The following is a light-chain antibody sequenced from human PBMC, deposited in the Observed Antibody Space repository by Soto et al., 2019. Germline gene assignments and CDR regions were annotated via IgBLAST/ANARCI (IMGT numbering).Light chain of an antibody. Sequence: DIQMTQSPSTLSASIGDRVTITCRASQSVDTWLAWYQQKPGKAPKLLIYKASSLQTGVPSRFSGSGSGTEFTLNISSLQPDDFATYYCQHYNDYSRMFGQGTKVEIK. J-gene: IGKJ1*01. CDR2: KAS. CDR3: QHYNDYSRM. V-gene: IGKV1-5*03. CDR1: QSVDTW.